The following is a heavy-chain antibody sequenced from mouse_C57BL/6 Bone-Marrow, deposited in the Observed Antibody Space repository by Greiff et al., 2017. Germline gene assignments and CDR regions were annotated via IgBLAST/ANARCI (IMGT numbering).Heavy chain of an antibody. CDR2: IHPSDSDT. D-gene: IGHD2-1*01. CDR1: GYTFTSYW. Sequence: QVQLQQPGAELVKPGASVKVSSKASGYTFTSYWMHGGKQRPGQGLEGIGRIHPSDSDTNYNQKFKGKATLTVDKSSSTAYMQLSSLTSEDSAVYYCAKGGNRGGAMDYWGQGTSVTVSS. V-gene: IGHV1-74*01. CDR3: AKGGNRGGAMDY. J-gene: IGHJ4*01.